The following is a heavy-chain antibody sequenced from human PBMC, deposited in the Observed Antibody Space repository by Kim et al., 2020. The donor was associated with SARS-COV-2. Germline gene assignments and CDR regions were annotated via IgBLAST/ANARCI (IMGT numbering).Heavy chain of an antibody. CDR2: ISYDGSNK. V-gene: IGHV3-30*18. D-gene: IGHD3-22*01. J-gene: IGHJ4*02. CDR3: AKDQADYDSSGYYYGGHYFDY. Sequence: GGSLRLSCAASGFTFSSYGMHWVRQAPGKGLEWVAVISYDGSNKYYADSVKGRFTISRDNSKNTLYRQMNSLRAEDTAVYYCAKDQADYDSSGYYYGGHYFDYWGQGTLVTVSS. CDR1: GFTFSSYG.